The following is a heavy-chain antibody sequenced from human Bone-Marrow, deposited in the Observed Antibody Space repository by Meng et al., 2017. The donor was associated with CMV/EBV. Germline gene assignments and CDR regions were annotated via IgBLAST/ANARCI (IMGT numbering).Heavy chain of an antibody. CDR3: AKDPTTEYYYHGMDV. D-gene: IGHD2/OR15-2a*01. CDR1: GFSLSGYW. V-gene: IGHV3-74*01. Sequence: GGSLRLSCAASGFSLSGYWMHWVRQAPGKGLVWVSRIHSDVTGTSYAASVKGRFTISRDNAKITLYLQMNSLRAEDTAVYYCAKDPTTEYYYHGMDVWGQGTTVTVSS. J-gene: IGHJ6*02. CDR2: IHSDVTGT.